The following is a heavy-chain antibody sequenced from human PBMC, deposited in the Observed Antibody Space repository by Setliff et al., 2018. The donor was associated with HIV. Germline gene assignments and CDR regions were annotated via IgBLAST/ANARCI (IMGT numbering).Heavy chain of an antibody. D-gene: IGHD4-17*01. J-gene: IGHJ4*02. CDR2: IPHNGGT. CDR3: ARYSTLTTNFDY. CDR1: GYSIGSGSF. Sequence: SQTLSLTCAVSGYSIGSGSFWGWIRQPPGKGLEWIATIPHNGGTYYNPDPSLTGRVTISLDTSKNQFSLKLAFVTAADTAVYYCARYSTLTTNFDYWGQGTLVTVSS. V-gene: IGHV4-38-2*01.